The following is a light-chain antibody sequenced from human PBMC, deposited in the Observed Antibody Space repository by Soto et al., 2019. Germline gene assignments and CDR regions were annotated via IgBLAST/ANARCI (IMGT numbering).Light chain of an antibody. Sequence: DIQMTQSPSSLSASVGDRVTITCRASQSISSYLNWYQQKPGKAPKLLIYAASSLQSGVPSRLSGSGSGTDFTLTISSLQPEDFATYYCQQIYSTPLTSGGGTKVEIK. J-gene: IGKJ4*01. CDR2: AAS. CDR3: QQIYSTPLT. V-gene: IGKV1-39*01. CDR1: QSISSY.